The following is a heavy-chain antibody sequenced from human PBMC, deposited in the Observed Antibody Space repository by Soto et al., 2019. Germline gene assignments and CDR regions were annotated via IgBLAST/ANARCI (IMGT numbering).Heavy chain of an antibody. D-gene: IGHD3-22*01. J-gene: IGHJ5*02. CDR2: IYYSGST. CDR1: GGSISSGGYY. V-gene: IGHV4-31*03. CDR3: ARRLPNYYDSSGYPNWFDP. Sequence: SETLSLTCTVSGGSISSGGYYWSWIRQHPGKGLEWIGYIYYSGSTYYNPSLKSRVTISVDTSKNQFSLKLSSVTAADTAVYYCARRLPNYYDSSGYPNWFDPWGQETLVTVSS.